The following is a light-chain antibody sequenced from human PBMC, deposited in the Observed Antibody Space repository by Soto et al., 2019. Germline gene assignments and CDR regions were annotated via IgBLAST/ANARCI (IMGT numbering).Light chain of an antibody. CDR3: QQSFNTPRT. Sequence: DIQLTQSPSSVSASVVERVTIXFRTRQSFSNYLAWYQHRPGKAPKLLIYSATVLQSGVPSRFSGSGSGTDFTLTINSLQPEDFATYYCQQSFNTPRTFGQGTKVDIK. CDR2: SAT. J-gene: IGKJ1*01. V-gene: IGKV1-39*01. CDR1: QSFSNY.